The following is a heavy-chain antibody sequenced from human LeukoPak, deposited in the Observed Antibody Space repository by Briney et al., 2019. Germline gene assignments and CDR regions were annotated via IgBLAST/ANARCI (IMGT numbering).Heavy chain of an antibody. CDR2: ITSSSSYI. D-gene: IGHD2-2*02. CDR1: GLTFSSYT. CDR3: AKDQDCSSTSCYNAFDI. J-gene: IGHJ3*02. V-gene: IGHV3-21*01. Sequence: GGSLRLSCAASGLTFSSYTMNWVRQAPGKGLGWVSSITSSSSYIYYADSVKGRFTISRDNAKNSLYLQMNSLRAEDTAVYYCAKDQDCSSTSCYNAFDIWGQGTMVTVSS.